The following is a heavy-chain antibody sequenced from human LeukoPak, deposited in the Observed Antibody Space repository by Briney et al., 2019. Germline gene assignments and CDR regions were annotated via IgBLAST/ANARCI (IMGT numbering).Heavy chain of an antibody. D-gene: IGHD3-10*01. CDR1: GYTFTSYG. Sequence: VSVKVSCKASGYTFTSYGISWVRQAPGQGLEWMGWISAYNGNTNYAQKLQGRVTMTTDTSTSTAYMELRSLRSDDTAVYYCARSSAGITMVRGVTLGGMDVWGQGTTVTVSS. CDR2: ISAYNGNT. V-gene: IGHV1-18*01. CDR3: ARSSAGITMVRGVTLGGMDV. J-gene: IGHJ6*02.